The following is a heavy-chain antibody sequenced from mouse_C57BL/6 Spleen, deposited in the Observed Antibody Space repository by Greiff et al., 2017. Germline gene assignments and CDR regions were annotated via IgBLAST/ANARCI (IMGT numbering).Heavy chain of an antibody. J-gene: IGHJ2*01. V-gene: IGHV5-6*01. CDR3: ARAAYGKNPEFDY. Sequence: EVQLVESGGDLVKPGGSLKLSCAASGFTFSSYGMSWVRQTPDKRLEWVATISSGGSYTYYPDSVKGRFTISRDNAKNTLYLQISSLKSEDTAMYSCARAAYGKNPEFDYWGQGTTLTVSS. CDR2: ISSGGSYT. CDR1: GFTFSSYG. D-gene: IGHD2-1*01.